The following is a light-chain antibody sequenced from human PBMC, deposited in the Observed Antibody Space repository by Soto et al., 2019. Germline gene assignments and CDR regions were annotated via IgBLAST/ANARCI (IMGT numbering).Light chain of an antibody. CDR1: QSVSSSY. CDR3: QQYGGSPWT. Sequence: EIVLPQSPGTLSLSPGERATLSCRASQSVSSSYLAWYQQTPGQAPRLLIYGASSRATGIADRFSGSGSGTDFTLTISRLEPADFAVYYCQQYGGSPWTFGQGTKV. V-gene: IGKV3-20*01. J-gene: IGKJ1*01. CDR2: GAS.